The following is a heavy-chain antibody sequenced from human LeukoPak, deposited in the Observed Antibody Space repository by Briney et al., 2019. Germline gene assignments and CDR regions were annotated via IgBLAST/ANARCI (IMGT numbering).Heavy chain of an antibody. J-gene: IGHJ4*02. CDR3: ARERYSGSYYYFDY. D-gene: IGHD1-26*01. CDR2: ISYDGSNK. CDR1: GFTFSSYA. V-gene: IGHV3-30*04. Sequence: GGSLRLSCAASGFTFSSYAMHWVRQAPGKGLEWVAVISYDGSNKYYADSVKGRFTISRDNSKNTLYLQMNSLRAEDTAVYYCARERYSGSYYYFDYWGQGTLVTVSS.